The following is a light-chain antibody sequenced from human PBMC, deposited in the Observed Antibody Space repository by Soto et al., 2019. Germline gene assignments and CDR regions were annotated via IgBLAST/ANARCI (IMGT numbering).Light chain of an antibody. V-gene: IGKV1-5*03. J-gene: IGKJ2*01. CDR1: QSISSW. CDR3: QQYET. CDR2: KAS. Sequence: DIQMTQSPSTLSASVGDRVTITCRASQSISSWLAWYQQKPGKAPKLLIYKASSLESGVPSRFSGSGSGTAFTLTISSLQPDDFATYYCQQYETFGQGTKLEIK.